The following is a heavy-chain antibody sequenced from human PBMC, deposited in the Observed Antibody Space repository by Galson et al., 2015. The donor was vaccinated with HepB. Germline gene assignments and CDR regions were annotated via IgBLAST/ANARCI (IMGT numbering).Heavy chain of an antibody. CDR3: ASFDYGGSSHDAFDI. CDR1: GGSISSSSYY. Sequence: LTCTVSGGSISSSSYYWGWIRQPPEKGLEYIGSIHYSGSTYYNPSLKSRVTISIDTSKKQFSLNLWSVTAADAAVYYCASFDYGGSSHDAFDIWGQGTMVIVSS. V-gene: IGHV4-39*07. CDR2: IHYSGST. J-gene: IGHJ3*02. D-gene: IGHD4-23*01.